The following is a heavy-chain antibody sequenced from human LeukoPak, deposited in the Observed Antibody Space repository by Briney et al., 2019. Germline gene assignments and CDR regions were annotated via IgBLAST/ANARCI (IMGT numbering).Heavy chain of an antibody. CDR2: ISGSGGST. D-gene: IGHD1-26*01. CDR3: AQGSGSYRFDY. J-gene: IGHJ4*02. Sequence: PGGSLRLSCAASGLTFSNYAMSWDRQAPGKGLEWVSGISGSGGSTYYADSVKGRFTISRDNSKNTLFLQMNSLRAEDTAVYYCAQGSGSYRFDYWGPGTLVTVSS. CDR1: GLTFSNYA. V-gene: IGHV3-23*01.